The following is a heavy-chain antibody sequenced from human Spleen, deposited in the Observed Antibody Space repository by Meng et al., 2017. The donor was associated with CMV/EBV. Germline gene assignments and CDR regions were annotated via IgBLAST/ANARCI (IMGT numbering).Heavy chain of an antibody. J-gene: IGHJ4*02. CDR1: GFTFNTYA. V-gene: IGHV3-30*04. Sequence: GFTFNTYAMHWVRQAQGKGLEWVAVISNDGKNKYYADSVKGRFTISRDDSKNALYLQMNSLRLEDTAVYYCARDLRHSSGWSYYFDFWGQGTLVTVSS. CDR3: ARDLRHSSGWSYYFDF. CDR2: ISNDGKNK. D-gene: IGHD6-19*01.